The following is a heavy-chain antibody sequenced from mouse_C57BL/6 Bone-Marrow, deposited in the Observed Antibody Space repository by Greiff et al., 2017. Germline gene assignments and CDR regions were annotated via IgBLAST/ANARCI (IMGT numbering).Heavy chain of an antibody. D-gene: IGHD2-4*01. CDR1: GFNIKDDY. Sequence: EVQLQQSGAELVRPGASVKLSCTASGFNIKDDYMHWVKQRPEQGLEWIGWIDPENGDTEYASKFQGKATITADTSSNTAYLQLSSLTSEDTAVYYCTTFYYDYDGPPYWYFDVWGTGTTVTGSS. J-gene: IGHJ1*03. CDR3: TTFYYDYDGPPYWYFDV. V-gene: IGHV14-4*01. CDR2: IDPENGDT.